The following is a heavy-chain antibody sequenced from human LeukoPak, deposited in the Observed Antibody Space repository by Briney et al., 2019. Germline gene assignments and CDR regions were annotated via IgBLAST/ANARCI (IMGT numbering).Heavy chain of an antibody. CDR1: EFTFTNYW. J-gene: IGHJ4*02. D-gene: IGHD4-11*01. V-gene: IGHV3-7*03. CDR2: IKQDGSEK. CDR3: ASNYGG. Sequence: GGSLRLSCATSEFTFTNYWMYWVRQAPGKGLEWVANIKQDGSEKYYVDSVRGRFTISRDNAKNSLSLQMNSLRAEDTAVYYCASNYGGWGQGTLVTVSS.